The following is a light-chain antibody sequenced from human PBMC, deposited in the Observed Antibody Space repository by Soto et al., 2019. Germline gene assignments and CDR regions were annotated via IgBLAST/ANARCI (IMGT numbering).Light chain of an antibody. CDR2: KAS. Sequence: DIQLTQSPSTLSASVGDRVTITCRASQSISSWLAWYQQKPGTAPKLLIYKASTLEGGVPSRFSGSRSGTEFILTISSLQPDDFATYYCQQYNSYSPWTFGQGTKVEIK. J-gene: IGKJ1*01. CDR3: QQYNSYSPWT. V-gene: IGKV1-5*03. CDR1: QSISSW.